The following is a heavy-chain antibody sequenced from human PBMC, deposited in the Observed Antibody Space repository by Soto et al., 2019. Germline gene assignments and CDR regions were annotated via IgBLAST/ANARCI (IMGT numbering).Heavy chain of an antibody. CDR3: ARGFCSDSGCSPFFDY. CDR2: IIPIFGTA. CDR1: GGTFSSYA. J-gene: IGHJ4*02. Sequence: ASVKVSCKASGGTFSSYAISWVRQAPGQGLEWMGGIIPIFGTANYAQKFQGRVTITADESTSTAYMELSSLRSDDTAVYYCARGFCSDSGCSPFFDYWGQGSLVTVSS. D-gene: IGHD2-15*01. V-gene: IGHV1-69*13.